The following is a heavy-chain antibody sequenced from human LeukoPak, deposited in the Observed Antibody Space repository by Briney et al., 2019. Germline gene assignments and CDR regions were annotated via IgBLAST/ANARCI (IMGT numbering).Heavy chain of an antibody. CDR3: ARYNWPNRFDP. CDR1: GGSISSSNW. Sequence: PSGTLSLTCAVSGGSISSSNWWSWVRQPPGKGLEWIGEIYHSGSTNYNPSLKSRITISLDTSKNQFSLKLSSVTAADTAVYYCARYNWPNRFDPWGQGTLVTVSS. V-gene: IGHV4-4*02. CDR2: IYHSGST. D-gene: IGHD1-20*01. J-gene: IGHJ5*02.